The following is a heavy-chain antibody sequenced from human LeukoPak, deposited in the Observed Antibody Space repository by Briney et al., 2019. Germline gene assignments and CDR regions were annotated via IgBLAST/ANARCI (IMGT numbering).Heavy chain of an antibody. CDR3: ASSVRERRTFSWFDP. D-gene: IGHD1-1*01. CDR1: GGTFSSYA. Sequence: SVKVSCKASGGTFSSYAISWVRQAPGQGLEWMGRIIPILGIANYARKFQGRVTITADKSTSTAYMELSRLRSEDTAVYYCASSVRERRTFSWFDPWGQGTLVTVSS. V-gene: IGHV1-69*10. CDR2: IIPILGIA. J-gene: IGHJ5*02.